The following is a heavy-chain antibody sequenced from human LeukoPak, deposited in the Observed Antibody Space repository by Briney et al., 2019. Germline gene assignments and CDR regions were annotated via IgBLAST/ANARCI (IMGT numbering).Heavy chain of an antibody. CDR1: GFTFSSYA. CDR3: AKEIAYSSSWYPPFDY. D-gene: IGHD6-13*01. CDR2: ISYDGSNK. V-gene: IGHV3-30*04. Sequence: PGGSLRLSCAASGFTFSSYAMHWVRQAPGKGLEWVAVISYDGSNKYYADSVKGRFTISRDNSKNTLYLQMNSLRAEDTAVYYCAKEIAYSSSWYPPFDYWGQGTLVTVSS. J-gene: IGHJ4*02.